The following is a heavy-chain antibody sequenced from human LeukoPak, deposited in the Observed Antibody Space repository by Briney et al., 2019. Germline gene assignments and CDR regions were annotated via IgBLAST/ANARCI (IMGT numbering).Heavy chain of an antibody. Sequence: GGSLRLSCAASGFTFSGYWMHWVRQAPGKGLVWVSRINSDGSSTSYADSVKGRFTISRDNAKNTLYLQMNSLRAEDTAVYYCARSLPTTYRFDPWGQGTLVTVSS. V-gene: IGHV3-74*01. CDR3: ARSLPTTYRFDP. CDR1: GFTFSGYW. J-gene: IGHJ5*02. CDR2: INSDGSST. D-gene: IGHD1-14*01.